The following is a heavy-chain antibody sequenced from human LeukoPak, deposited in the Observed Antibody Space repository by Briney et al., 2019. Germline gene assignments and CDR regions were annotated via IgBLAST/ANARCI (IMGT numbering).Heavy chain of an antibody. Sequence: SETLSPTCSVSGGSISGSDYYWGWGCQPRGKGREWIGNVYYDGSTYYKSSLKSRVTISVETSKNQFSLKMTSVTAADTAVYYCWRQKGMPGYSNSWGQGILFTVSS. J-gene: IGHJ4*02. CDR2: VYYDGST. CDR1: GGSISGSDYY. CDR3: WRQKGMPGYSNS. D-gene: IGHD4-11*01. V-gene: IGHV4-39*01.